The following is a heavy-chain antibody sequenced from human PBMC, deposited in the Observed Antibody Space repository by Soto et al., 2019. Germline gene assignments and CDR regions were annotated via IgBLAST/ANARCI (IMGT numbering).Heavy chain of an antibody. V-gene: IGHV1-69*02. CDR3: ASESPDTPNDY. J-gene: IGHJ4*02. Sequence: SVKVSCKASGGTFSSYTISWVRQAPGQGLEWMGRIIPILGIANYAQKFQGRVTITADKSTSTAYMELSSLRSEDTAVYYCASESPDTPNDYWGQGTLVTVSS. CDR1: GGTFSSYT. CDR2: IIPILGIA. D-gene: IGHD2-2*02.